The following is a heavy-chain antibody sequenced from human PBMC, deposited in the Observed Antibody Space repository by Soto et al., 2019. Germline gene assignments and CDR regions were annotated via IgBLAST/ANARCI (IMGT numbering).Heavy chain of an antibody. CDR1: GGTFSSYT. J-gene: IGHJ3*02. D-gene: IGHD1-26*01. Sequence: QVQLVQSGAEVKKPGSSVKVSCKASGGTFSSYTISWVRQAPGQGLEWMGRIIPILGIANYAQNFQGRVTLTADKSTSTAYTELSSLTSEDTAVYYCARPFGSHDAFDIWGQGTMVTVFS. CDR3: ARPFGSHDAFDI. V-gene: IGHV1-69*02. CDR2: IIPILGIA.